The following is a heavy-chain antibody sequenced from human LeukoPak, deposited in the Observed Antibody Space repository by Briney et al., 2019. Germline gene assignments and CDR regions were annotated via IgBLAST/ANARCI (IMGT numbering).Heavy chain of an antibody. V-gene: IGHV4-39*01. J-gene: IGHJ4*02. CDR3: ARDSSGYYGKGSYSDY. CDR1: GGSISSSSYY. CDR2: IYYSGST. Sequence: SETLSLTCTVSGGSISSSSYYWGWIRQPPGKGLEWIGSIYYSGSTYYNPSLKSRVTISVGTSKNQFSLKLSSVTAADTAVYYCARDSSGYYGKGSYSDYWGQGTLVTVSS. D-gene: IGHD3-22*01.